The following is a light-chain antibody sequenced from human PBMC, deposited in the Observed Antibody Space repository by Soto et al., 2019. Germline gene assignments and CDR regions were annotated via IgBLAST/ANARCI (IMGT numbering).Light chain of an antibody. J-gene: IGKJ2*01. Sequence: EVVLTQSPGTLSLSPGERATLSCRASQTIHNNYLAWYQQRPRQAPRLLIYGSSDRATGIPDRFSGSGSGTDFTLTISRLESEDFAVYYCQQYGSSPPYTFGQGTKLEIK. CDR1: QTIHNNY. V-gene: IGKV3-20*01. CDR3: QQYGSSPPYT. CDR2: GSS.